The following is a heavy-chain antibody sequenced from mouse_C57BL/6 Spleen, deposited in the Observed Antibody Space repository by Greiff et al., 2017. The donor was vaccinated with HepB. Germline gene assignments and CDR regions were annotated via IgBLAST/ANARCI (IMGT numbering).Heavy chain of an antibody. CDR1: GFNIKDTY. Sequence: EVQLHQSGAELVKPGASVKLSCTASGFNIKDTYMHWVKQRPEQGLEWIGRIAPANGNTQYDPKFQGKATITADTSSNTASLQLSSLTSEDTAVYYCARIKAWGQGTTLTVAS. D-gene: IGHD1-3*01. CDR2: IAPANGNT. CDR3: ARIKA. J-gene: IGHJ2*01. V-gene: IGHV14-3*02.